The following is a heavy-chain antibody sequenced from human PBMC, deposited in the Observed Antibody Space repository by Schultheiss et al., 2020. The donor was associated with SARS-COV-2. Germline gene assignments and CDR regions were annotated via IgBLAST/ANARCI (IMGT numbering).Heavy chain of an antibody. J-gene: IGHJ6*02. CDR1: GYTFTGYY. Sequence: SVKVSCKASGYTFTGYYIHWVRQAPGQGLEWMGGIIPIFGTANYAQKFQGRVTITADESTSTAYMELSSLRSEDTAVYYCARDPYSSGWPDQTLYYYYYGMDVWSQGTTVTVSS. CDR2: IIPIFGTA. D-gene: IGHD6-19*01. V-gene: IGHV1-69*13. CDR3: ARDPYSSGWPDQTLYYYYYGMDV.